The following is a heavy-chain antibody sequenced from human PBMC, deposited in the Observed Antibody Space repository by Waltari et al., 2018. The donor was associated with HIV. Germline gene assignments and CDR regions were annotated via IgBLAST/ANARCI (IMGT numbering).Heavy chain of an antibody. D-gene: IGHD4-17*01. CDR2: ISVYNDNT. J-gene: IGHJ3*02. V-gene: IGHV1-18*01. CDR1: GYSFTRYG. Sequence: QVQLVQSGAEVKKPGASLKVSCKASGYSFTRYGISWVGKDPGQGLEWIGWISVYNDNTKYAQKIQDRLNMTTDSPTSTAYMELRSLRSDDTAVYYCARAPMTTVTSRGFDIWGQGTMVIVSS. CDR3: ARAPMTTVTSRGFDI.